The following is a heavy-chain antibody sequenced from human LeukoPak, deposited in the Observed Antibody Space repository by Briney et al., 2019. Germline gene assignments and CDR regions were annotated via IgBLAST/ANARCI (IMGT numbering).Heavy chain of an antibody. CDR1: GFTFSSYG. V-gene: IGHV3-33*01. CDR2: IWYDGSNK. Sequence: GGSLRLSCAASGFTFSSYGMHWVRQAPGKGLEWVAVIWYDGSNKYYADSVKGRFTVSRDNAKNTLYLQMDSLRAEDTAVYYCATDRNSGKYYDYWGQGTLVTVSS. D-gene: IGHD1-26*01. J-gene: IGHJ4*02. CDR3: ATDRNSGKYYDY.